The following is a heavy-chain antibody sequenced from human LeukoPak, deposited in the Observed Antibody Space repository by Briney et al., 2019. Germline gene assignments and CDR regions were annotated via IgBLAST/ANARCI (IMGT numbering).Heavy chain of an antibody. CDR3: ARDSITMVRGPDADRWFDP. Sequence: GGSLRLSCAASGFTFSSYAMHWVRQAPGKGLEYVSAISSNGGSTYYANSVKGRFTISRDNSKNTLYLQMGSLRAEDMAVYYCARDSITMVRGPDADRWFDPWGQGTLVTVSS. CDR2: ISSNGGST. V-gene: IGHV3-64*01. D-gene: IGHD3-10*01. J-gene: IGHJ5*02. CDR1: GFTFSSYA.